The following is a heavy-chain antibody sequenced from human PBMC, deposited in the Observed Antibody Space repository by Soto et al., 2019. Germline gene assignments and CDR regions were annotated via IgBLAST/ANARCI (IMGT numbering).Heavy chain of an antibody. CDR2: ISAYNGNT. CDR1: GYTITSYG. V-gene: IGHV1-18*01. CDR3: ARATLLGYCSGGSCYSDYYYGMDV. J-gene: IGHJ6*02. Sequence: ASVKASCKASGYTITSYGISWVRQAPGQGLEWMGWISAYNGNTNYAQKLQGRVTMTTDTSTSTAYMELRSLRSDDTAVYYCARATLLGYCSGGSCYSDYYYGMDVWGQGTTVTVSS. D-gene: IGHD2-15*01.